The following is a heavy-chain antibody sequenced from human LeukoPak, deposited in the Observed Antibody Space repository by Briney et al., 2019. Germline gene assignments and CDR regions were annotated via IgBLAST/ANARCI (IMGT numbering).Heavy chain of an antibody. CDR2: TSYDGSNK. V-gene: IGHV3-30-3*01. CDR3: ARYYGDYLIDH. CDR1: GFTFSSYA. Sequence: GGSLRLSCAASGFTFSSYAMHWVRQAPGKGLEWAAVTSYDGSNKYYADSVKGRFTISGDNSKDTLYLQMNSLRADDTALYYCARYYGDYLIDHWGQGTLVTVSS. D-gene: IGHD4-17*01. J-gene: IGHJ4*02.